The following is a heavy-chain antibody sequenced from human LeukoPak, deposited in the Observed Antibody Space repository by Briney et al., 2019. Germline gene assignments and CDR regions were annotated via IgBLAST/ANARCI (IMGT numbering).Heavy chain of an antibody. CDR3: AKVRGYSSIFDY. CDR1: GFTFSSYA. J-gene: IGHJ4*02. D-gene: IGHD6-13*01. V-gene: IGHV3-23*01. CDR2: ISSGGDGT. Sequence: GGSLRLSCAASGFTFSSYAMSWVRQAPGKGLEWVSAISSGGDGTYYANSVKGRFTISRDNPKNTLYLQMNSLRAEDTAVYYCAKVRGYSSIFDYWGQGTLVTVSS.